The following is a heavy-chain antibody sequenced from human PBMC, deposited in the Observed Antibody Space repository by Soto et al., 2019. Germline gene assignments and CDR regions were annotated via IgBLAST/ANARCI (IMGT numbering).Heavy chain of an antibody. Sequence: GGSLRLSCAASGFTFSSYAMHWVRQAPGKGLEWVAVISYDGSNKYYADSVKGRFTISRDNSKNTPYLQMNSLRAEDTAVYYCARDVFASRGYSYDFDYWGQGTLVTVSS. D-gene: IGHD5-18*01. CDR3: ARDVFASRGYSYDFDY. J-gene: IGHJ4*02. CDR2: ISYDGSNK. CDR1: GFTFSSYA. V-gene: IGHV3-30-3*01.